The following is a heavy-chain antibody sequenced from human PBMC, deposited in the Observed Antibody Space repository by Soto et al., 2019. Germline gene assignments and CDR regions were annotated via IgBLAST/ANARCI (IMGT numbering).Heavy chain of an antibody. J-gene: IGHJ4*02. D-gene: IGHD1-26*01. CDR2: INRDSGVT. CDR3: AGVEGRGSYVVGFDY. Sequence: QVQLVQSGAEVEKPGASVKVSCKTSGYTFTAYSMHWVRQAPGQGLEWMGCINRDSGVTNYAQKFRRRVTMTRDTSITTGYMELRRLRSDDTAVYYCAGVEGRGSYVVGFDYWGQGTLVTVSS. V-gene: IGHV1-2*02. CDR1: GYTFTAYS.